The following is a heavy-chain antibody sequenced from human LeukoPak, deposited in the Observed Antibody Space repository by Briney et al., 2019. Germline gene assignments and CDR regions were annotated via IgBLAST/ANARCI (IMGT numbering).Heavy chain of an antibody. CDR3: ARRNSGSYGKNNVFDY. Sequence: PSETLSLTCTVSGGSISSGGYYWSWIRQHPGKGLEWIGYIYYSGSTNYNPSLKSRVTISVDTSKNQFSLKLSSVTAADAAVYYCARRNSGSYGKNNVFDYWGQGTLVTVSS. CDR1: GGSISSGGYY. V-gene: IGHV4-61*08. D-gene: IGHD1-26*01. CDR2: IYYSGST. J-gene: IGHJ4*02.